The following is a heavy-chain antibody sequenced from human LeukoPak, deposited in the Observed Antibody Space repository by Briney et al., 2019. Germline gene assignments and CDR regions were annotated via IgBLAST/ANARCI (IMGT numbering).Heavy chain of an antibody. CDR1: GYTFTGYY. CDR3: ARPTLYYYDSSGYYYSPFDY. D-gene: IGHD3-22*01. V-gene: IGHV1-2*02. Sequence: ASVKVSCKASGYTFTGYYMHWVRQAPGQRLEWMGWINPNSGGTNYAQKFQGRVTMTRDTSISTAYMELSRLRSDDTAVYYCARPTLYYYDSSGYYYSPFDYWGQGTLVTVSS. J-gene: IGHJ4*02. CDR2: INPNSGGT.